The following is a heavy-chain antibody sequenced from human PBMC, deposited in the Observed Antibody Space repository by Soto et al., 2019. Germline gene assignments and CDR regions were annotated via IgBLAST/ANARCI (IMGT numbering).Heavy chain of an antibody. CDR1: GYTFTSYG. Sequence: ASVKVSCKASGYTFTSYGISWVRQAPGQGLEWMGWISAYNGNTNYAQKLQGRVTMTTDTSTSTAYMELRSLRSDDTAVDYCARVMGGSMADAFDIWGQGTMVTVSS. J-gene: IGHJ3*02. D-gene: IGHD2-8*01. CDR2: ISAYNGNT. V-gene: IGHV1-18*01. CDR3: ARVMGGSMADAFDI.